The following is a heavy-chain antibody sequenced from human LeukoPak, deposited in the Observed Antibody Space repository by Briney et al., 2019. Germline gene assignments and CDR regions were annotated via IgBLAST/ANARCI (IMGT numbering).Heavy chain of an antibody. Sequence: GGSLRLSCAASGFTFSSYWMSWVRQAPGKGLEWVANIKQDGSEKYYVDSVKGRFTISRDNAKNSLYLQMNSLRAEDTAVYYCARGSSSWYGRVYYFDYWGQGTLVTVSS. CDR3: ARGSSSWYGRVYYFDY. D-gene: IGHD6-13*01. CDR2: IKQDGSEK. CDR1: GFTFSSYW. J-gene: IGHJ4*02. V-gene: IGHV3-7*04.